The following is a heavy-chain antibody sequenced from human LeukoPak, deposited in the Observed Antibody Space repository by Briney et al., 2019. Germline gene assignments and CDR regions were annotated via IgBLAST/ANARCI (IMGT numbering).Heavy chain of an antibody. Sequence: SVKVSCKASGGTFSSYAISWVRQAPGQGLEWMGGIIPIFGTANYAQKFQGRVTITADESTSTAYMELSSLRSEATAVYYCASSGAGYCSSASCPNWFDPWGQGTLVTVSS. CDR1: GGTFSSYA. J-gene: IGHJ5*02. CDR3: ASSGAGYCSSASCPNWFDP. V-gene: IGHV1-69*13. CDR2: IIPIFGTA. D-gene: IGHD2-2*01.